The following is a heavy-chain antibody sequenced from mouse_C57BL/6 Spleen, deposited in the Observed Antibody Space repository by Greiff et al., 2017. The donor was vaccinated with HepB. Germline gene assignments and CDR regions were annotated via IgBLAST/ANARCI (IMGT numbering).Heavy chain of an antibody. D-gene: IGHD1-1*01. CDR1: GYAFSSSW. V-gene: IGHV1-82*01. CDR3: AREPLYYGSSYLYFDV. J-gene: IGHJ1*03. Sequence: VKLMESGPELVKPGASVKISCKASGYAFSSSWMNWVKQRPGKGLEWIGRIYPGDGDTNYNGKFKGKATLTADKSSSTAYMQLSSLTSEDSAVYFCAREPLYYGSSYLYFDVWGTGTTVTVSS. CDR2: IYPGDGDT.